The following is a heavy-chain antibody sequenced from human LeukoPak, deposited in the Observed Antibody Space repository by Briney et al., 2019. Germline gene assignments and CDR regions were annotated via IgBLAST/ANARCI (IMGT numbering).Heavy chain of an antibody. J-gene: IGHJ5*02. Sequence: PGGSLRLSCAASGFTFSSYGMSWVRQAPGKGLEWVSAIGGRDGSTYYADSVKGRFTISRDNSKNTLYLQMNSLRVEEMAVYYCAKLRGPSSSSENNWFDPWGQGTLVTVSS. CDR1: GFTFSSYG. CDR3: AKLRGPSSSSENNWFDP. CDR2: IGGRDGST. D-gene: IGHD6-6*01. V-gene: IGHV3-23*01.